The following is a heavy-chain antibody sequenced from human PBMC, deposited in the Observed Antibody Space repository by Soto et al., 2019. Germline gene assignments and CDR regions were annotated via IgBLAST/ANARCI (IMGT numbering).Heavy chain of an antibody. CDR2: IYYSGST. CDR3: ARDGVGATVYFGYLDY. CDR1: GGSMNSYY. Sequence: SETLALTCAVSGGSMNSYYWSWIRQPPGKGLEWIGYIYYSGSTNYNPSVKGRFTISRDNSKNTLYLQMDSLRAEDTAVYYCARDGVGATVYFGYLDYWGQGALVTVSS. V-gene: IGHV4-59*12. D-gene: IGHD1-26*01. J-gene: IGHJ4*02.